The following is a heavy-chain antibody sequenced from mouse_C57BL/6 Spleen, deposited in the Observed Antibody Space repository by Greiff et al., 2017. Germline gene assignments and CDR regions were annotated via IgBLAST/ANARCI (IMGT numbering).Heavy chain of an antibody. V-gene: IGHV1-50*01. J-gene: IGHJ2*01. D-gene: IGHD1-1*01. CDR1: GYTFTSYW. CDR2: IDPSDSYT. Sequence: QVQLQQPGAELVKPGASVKLSCKASGYTFTSYWMQWVKPRPGQGLEWIGEIDPSDSYTNYNQKFKGKATLTVDTSSSTAYMQLSSLTSEDSAVYYCARVTTVVATDFDYWGQGTTRTVSS. CDR3: ARVTTVVATDFDY.